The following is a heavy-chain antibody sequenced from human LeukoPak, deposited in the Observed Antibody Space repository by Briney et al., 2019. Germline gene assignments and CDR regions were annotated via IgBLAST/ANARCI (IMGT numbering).Heavy chain of an antibody. CDR3: AKAVTTVTTKDWFDP. J-gene: IGHJ5*02. CDR1: GFTFSSYG. V-gene: IGHV3-30*18. D-gene: IGHD4-11*01. Sequence: GGSLRLSCAAFGFTFSSYGMHWVRQAPGKGLEWVAVISYDGSNKYYADSVKGRFTISRDNSKNTLYLQMNSLRAEDTAVYYCAKAVTTVTTKDWFDPWGQGTLVTVSS. CDR2: ISYDGSNK.